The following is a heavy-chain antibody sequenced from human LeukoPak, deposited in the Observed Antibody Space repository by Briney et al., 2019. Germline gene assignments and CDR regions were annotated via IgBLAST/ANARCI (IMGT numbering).Heavy chain of an antibody. J-gene: IGHJ4*02. CDR1: GFNFSSYE. Sequence: GGSLRLSCAASGFNFSSYEMNWVRQTPGKGLEWVSYISTSHSIIYYADSVKGRFTISRDNAKNSLYLQMNSLRAEDTAVYYCARDIYYYDSSGYYFPGGSDYWGQGTLVTVSS. D-gene: IGHD3-22*01. V-gene: IGHV3-48*03. CDR3: ARDIYYYDSSGYYFPGGSDY. CDR2: ISTSHSII.